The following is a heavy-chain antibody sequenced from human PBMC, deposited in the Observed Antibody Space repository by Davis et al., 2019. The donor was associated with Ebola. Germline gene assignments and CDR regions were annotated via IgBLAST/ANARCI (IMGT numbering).Heavy chain of an antibody. CDR2: ISAYNGNT. J-gene: IGHJ3*02. CDR3: ARVPGTVVTPGAFDI. D-gene: IGHD4-23*01. V-gene: IGHV1-18*04. CDR1: GYTFTSYG. Sequence: ASVKVSCKASGYTFTSYGISWVRQAPGQGLEWMGWISAYNGNTNYAQKLQGRVTMTTDTSTSTAYMELRSLRSDDTAVYYCARVPGTVVTPGAFDIWGQGTMVTVSS.